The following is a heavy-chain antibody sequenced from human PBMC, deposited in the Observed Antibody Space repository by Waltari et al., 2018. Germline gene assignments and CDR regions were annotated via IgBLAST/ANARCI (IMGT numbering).Heavy chain of an antibody. D-gene: IGHD5-12*01. V-gene: IGHV3-53*01. J-gene: IGHJ6*02. CDR3: ARDSGYGSGMDV. CDR1: GFTVSSHY. CDR2: IYSGGST. Sequence: EVQLVESGGGLIKPGGSLRLYCAASGFTVSSHYLSWFRRAPGKGLGWVSVIYSGGSTYYADSVKGRFTISRDNSKNTLYLQMNSLRAEDTAVYYCARDSGYGSGMDVWGQGTTVTVSS.